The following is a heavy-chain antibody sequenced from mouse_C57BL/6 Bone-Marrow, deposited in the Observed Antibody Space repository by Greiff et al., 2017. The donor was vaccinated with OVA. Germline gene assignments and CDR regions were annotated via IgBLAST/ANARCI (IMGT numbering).Heavy chain of an antibody. CDR3: ARDYGSSFYAMDY. D-gene: IGHD1-1*01. J-gene: IGHJ4*01. V-gene: IGHV1-53*01. CDR2: INPSNGGT. Sequence: VQLQQSGPELVKPGASVKLSCKASGYTFTSYWMHWVKQRPGQGLEWIGNINPSNGGTNYNEKFKSKATLTVDKSSSTAYMQLSSLTSEDSAVYYCARDYGSSFYAMDYWGQGTSVTVSS. CDR1: GYTFTSYW.